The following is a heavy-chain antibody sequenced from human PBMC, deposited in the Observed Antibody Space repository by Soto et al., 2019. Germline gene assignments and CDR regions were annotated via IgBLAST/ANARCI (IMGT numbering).Heavy chain of an antibody. V-gene: IGHV3-23*01. J-gene: IGHJ4*02. D-gene: IGHD1-26*01. CDR2: ISGSGGST. CDR3: AKASAPGGTYFPLWF. Sequence: LRLSCAASGFTFSSYGMSWVRQAPGKGLEWVSSISGSGGSTYYADSVKGRFTISRDNSKNTLYLQMNSLRAEDTAVYYCAKASAPGGTYFPLWFWGQGTLVTVSS. CDR1: GFTFSSYG.